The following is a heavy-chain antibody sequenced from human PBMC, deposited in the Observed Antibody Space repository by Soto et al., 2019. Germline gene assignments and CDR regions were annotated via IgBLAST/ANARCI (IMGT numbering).Heavy chain of an antibody. V-gene: IGHV4-59*05. J-gene: IGHJ4*02. CDR3: AKNLPRTGRFDY. CDR1: GGSFSGYY. CDR2: IYYSGRT. Sequence: SETLSLTCAVYGGSFSGYYWSWIRQPPGKGLEWVGSIYYSGRTYYNPSLRSRVTISVDRSKNQFSLTMSSVTAADTAVYYCAKNLPRTGRFDYWGQGTSVTVSS.